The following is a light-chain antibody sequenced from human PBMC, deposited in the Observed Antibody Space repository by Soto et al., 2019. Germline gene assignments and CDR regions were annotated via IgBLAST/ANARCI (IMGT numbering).Light chain of an antibody. Sequence: EKVMTQSPATLSVSPGERVTLSCRASQSVSNNLAWYQQKPGQAPRLLIYGASTRATGIPARFSGSGSETDFTLTISSLQSEDFAVYYCQQYNNWPRTFGQGTKVDIK. CDR2: GAS. CDR3: QQYNNWPRT. CDR1: QSVSNN. V-gene: IGKV3-15*01. J-gene: IGKJ1*01.